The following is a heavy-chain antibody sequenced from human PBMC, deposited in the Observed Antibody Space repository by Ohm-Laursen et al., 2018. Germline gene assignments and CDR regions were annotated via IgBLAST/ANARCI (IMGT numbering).Heavy chain of an antibody. D-gene: IGHD2-21*02. CDR3: ARATAVTSRQGYYYYGMDV. V-gene: IGHV1-8*01. Sequence: ASVKVSCKASGYTFTSYDINWVRQATGQGLEWMGWMNPNSGNTGYAQKFQGRVTMTRNTSISTAYMELSSLRSEDTAVYYCARATAVTSRQGYYYYGMDVWGQGTTVTVSS. CDR2: MNPNSGNT. CDR1: GYTFTSYD. J-gene: IGHJ6*02.